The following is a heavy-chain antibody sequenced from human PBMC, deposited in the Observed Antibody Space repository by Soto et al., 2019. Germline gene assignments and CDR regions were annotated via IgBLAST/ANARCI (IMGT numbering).Heavy chain of an antibody. CDR2: IYPADSDT. CDR3: ARTGRSGLRWLDFFDP. J-gene: IGHJ5*02. V-gene: IGHV5-51*03. Sequence: EVQLVQSGALLKKPGESLTISCETSGFTFTNYWIVWVRQVPGKGLEWMGLIYPADSDTRYNPSFQGQVTISADTSTNTAFLHWSSLSASDSATYFCARTGRSGLRWLDFFDPWGQGTLVTVSS. CDR1: GFTFTNYW. D-gene: IGHD4-17*01.